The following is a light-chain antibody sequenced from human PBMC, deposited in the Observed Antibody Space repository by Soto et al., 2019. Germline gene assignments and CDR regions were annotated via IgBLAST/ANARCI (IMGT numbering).Light chain of an antibody. J-gene: IGLJ3*02. CDR1: SSDVGIYNL. Sequence: QSALTQPASVSGSPGQSITISCTGTSSDVGIYNLVSWYQHHPGKAPKLMIYEVTKRPSGVSNRFSGSKSGHTASLTISGLQDEAEGDFYCCSYAGRGPLFGGGTKVTVL. CDR2: EVT. CDR3: CSYAGRGPL. V-gene: IGLV2-23*02.